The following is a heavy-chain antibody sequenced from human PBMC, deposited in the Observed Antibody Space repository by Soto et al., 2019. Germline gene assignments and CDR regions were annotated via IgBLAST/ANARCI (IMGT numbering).Heavy chain of an antibody. CDR2: VYYTGST. J-gene: IGHJ4*02. CDR1: GGSIISDEYY. CDR3: ARDRSNSPDLLDS. V-gene: IGHV4-30-4*01. D-gene: IGHD1-1*01. Sequence: SETLSLTCSVSGGSIISDEYYWTWIRQPPGGGLEWIGHVYYTGSTSYNPSLKSRLTISVDTSKNQFSLRLNSVSAADTAVYYCARDRSNSPDLLDSWGRGTLVTVSA.